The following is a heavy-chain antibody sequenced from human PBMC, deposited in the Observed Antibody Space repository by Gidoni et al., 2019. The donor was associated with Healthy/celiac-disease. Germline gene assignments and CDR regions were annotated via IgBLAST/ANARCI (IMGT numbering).Heavy chain of an antibody. V-gene: IGHV3-23*01. Sequence: EVQLLESGGGLVQPGGSLRLSCAASGFTFSSYAMSWVRQAPGKGLEWVSAISGSGGSTYYADSVKGRFTISRDNFKNTLYLQMNSLRAEDTAVYYCAKALLRYFDWLLSDFDYWGQGTLVTVSS. CDR1: GFTFSSYA. CDR3: AKALLRYFDWLLSDFDY. D-gene: IGHD3-9*01. J-gene: IGHJ4*02. CDR2: ISGSGGST.